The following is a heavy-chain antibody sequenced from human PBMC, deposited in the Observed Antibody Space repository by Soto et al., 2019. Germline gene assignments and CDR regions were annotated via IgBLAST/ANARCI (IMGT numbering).Heavy chain of an antibody. D-gene: IGHD5-18*01. J-gene: IGHJ4*02. Sequence: QVQLVQSGAEVKKPGSSVKVSCKTSGGTFSTYSIVWVRQAPGEGLEWMGGIIPIFGTANYAQKFQDRVTITADKATNTGLIELSSVKYEDTAMYYCASSNGNNYGVGTNYYFDYWGQGTLVTVSS. CDR2: IIPIFGTA. CDR3: ASSNGNNYGVGTNYYFDY. CDR1: GGTFSTYS. V-gene: IGHV1-69*06.